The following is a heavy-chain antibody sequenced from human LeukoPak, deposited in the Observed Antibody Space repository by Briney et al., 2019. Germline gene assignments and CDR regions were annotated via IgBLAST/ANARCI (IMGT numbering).Heavy chain of an antibody. CDR3: ARSHSPAYYAPFDY. CDR1: GGIFSNYV. V-gene: IGHV1-69*05. J-gene: IGHJ4*02. D-gene: IGHD3-22*01. Sequence: GSSVKVSCRFSGGIFSNYVISWVRQAPGQGLEWMGGIIPVFGTPNYAQKFRGRVTITTDESTSTAHMEMSSLRSEDTAVYYCARSHSPAYYAPFDYWGQGTLVTVSS. CDR2: IIPVFGTP.